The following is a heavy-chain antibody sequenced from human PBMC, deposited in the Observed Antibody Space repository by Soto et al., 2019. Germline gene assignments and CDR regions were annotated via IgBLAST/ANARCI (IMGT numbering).Heavy chain of an antibody. V-gene: IGHV3-23*01. CDR2: ISGSGGST. CDR3: AKDIGDILTGPFDY. CDR1: GFTFSSDA. D-gene: IGHD3-9*01. J-gene: IGHJ4*02. Sequence: GGSLRLSCAASGFTFSSDAMSWVRQAPGKGLEWVSAISGSGGSTYYADSVKGRFTISRDNAKNSLYLQMNSLRAEDTALYYCAKDIGDILTGPFDYWGQGTLVTVSS.